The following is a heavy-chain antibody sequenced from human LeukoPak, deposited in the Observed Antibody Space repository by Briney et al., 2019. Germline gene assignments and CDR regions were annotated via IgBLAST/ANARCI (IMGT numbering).Heavy chain of an antibody. CDR3: TTEAYRNSWGLVVF. V-gene: IGHV3-15*01. CDR1: GFTFTNAW. CDR2: IKSKTDGGTT. D-gene: IGHD6-13*01. J-gene: IGHJ2*01. Sequence: PGGSLRLSCAASGFTFTNAWISWGRQAPGKGLEWVGRIKSKTDGGTTDYAAPVKGRFTISRDDSKNTLYLQMNSLKTEDTAVYHRTTEAYRNSWGLVVFWGRGTLVTVSS.